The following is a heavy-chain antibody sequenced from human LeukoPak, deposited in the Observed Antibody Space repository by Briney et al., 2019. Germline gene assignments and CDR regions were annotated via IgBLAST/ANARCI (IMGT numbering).Heavy chain of an antibody. V-gene: IGHV4-39*01. CDR2: IYYSRST. CDR1: GGSISSSSYY. J-gene: IGHJ4*02. CDR3: ARRDVVVVAGYFDY. D-gene: IGHD2-15*01. Sequence: SETLSLTCTVSGGSISSSSYYWGWIRQPPGKGLEWIGSIYYSRSTYYNPSLKSRVTISVDTSKNQFSLKLSSVTAADTAVYYCARRDVVVVAGYFDYWGQGTLVTVSS.